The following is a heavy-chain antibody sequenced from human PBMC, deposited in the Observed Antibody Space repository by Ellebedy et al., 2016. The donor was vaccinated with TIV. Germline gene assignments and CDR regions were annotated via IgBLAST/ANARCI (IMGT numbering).Heavy chain of an antibody. CDR2: IYYSGST. CDR1: GGSISSYY. D-gene: IGHD1-14*01. CDR3: ATFVIPEYGADY. Sequence: SETLSLTCTVSGGSISSYYWSWIRQPPGKGLEWIGYIYYSGSTDYNPSLKSRVTISVATSKNQFSLNLSSVTAADTAVYYCATFVIPEYGADYWGQGTLVTVSS. V-gene: IGHV4-59*01. J-gene: IGHJ4*02.